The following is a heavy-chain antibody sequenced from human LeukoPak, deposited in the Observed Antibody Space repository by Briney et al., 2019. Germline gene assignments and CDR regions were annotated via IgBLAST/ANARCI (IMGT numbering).Heavy chain of an antibody. CDR3: AKQIEGSSWYFEVDY. CDR1: GIIFGSHG. CDR2: IRPNGDRT. D-gene: IGHD6-13*01. J-gene: IGHJ4*02. Sequence: PGGSLRLSCAASGIIFGSHGMAWVRQAPGKGLEWVSSIRPNGDRTFYADFVKGRFTISRDNSKNTVSLHMNSLRAEDTAIYYCAKQIEGSSWYFEVDYWGQGTLVTVSS. V-gene: IGHV3-23*01.